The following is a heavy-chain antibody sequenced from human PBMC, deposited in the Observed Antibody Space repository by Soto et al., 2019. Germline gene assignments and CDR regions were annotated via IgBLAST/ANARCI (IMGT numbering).Heavy chain of an antibody. CDR3: AIEATTMVRGSDWFDP. V-gene: IGHV1-69*08. CDR2: IIPILGIP. J-gene: IGHJ5*02. D-gene: IGHD3-10*01. Sequence: QVQLVQSGAEVKKPGSSVKVSCKASGGTFSSYTISWVRQAPGQGLEWMGRIIPILGIPDYAQKFQGRVTITADKSTSTAYMELSSLISEDTAVYYCAIEATTMVRGSDWFDPWGQGTLVTVSS. CDR1: GGTFSSYT.